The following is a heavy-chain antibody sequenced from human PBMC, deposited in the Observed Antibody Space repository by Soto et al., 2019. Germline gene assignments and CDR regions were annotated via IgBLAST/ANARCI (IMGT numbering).Heavy chain of an antibody. Sequence: GGSLRLSCAASGFTFSTYNMNWVRQAPGKGLEWVSSISSSSSYIFYADSVKGRFTISRDNAKNSLYLQMNSLRAEDTAVYYCARDREQVDDYYYYYGMDVWGQGTTVTVSS. CDR1: GFTFSTYN. J-gene: IGHJ6*02. CDR2: ISSSSSYI. V-gene: IGHV3-21*01. CDR3: ARDREQVDDYYYYYGMDV. D-gene: IGHD6-6*01.